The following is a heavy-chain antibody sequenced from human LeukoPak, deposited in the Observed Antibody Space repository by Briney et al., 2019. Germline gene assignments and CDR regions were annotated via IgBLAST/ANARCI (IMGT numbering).Heavy chain of an antibody. Sequence: GGSLRLSCAASGSSFSSYAMSWVRQAPGKGLEWVSGIGASGDSTYYTDSVKGRFTISRDNSKNTLYLQMNSLRPEDTAVYYCAKDLHGTVPDYFDCWGQGNLVTVSS. D-gene: IGHD1/OR15-1a*01. CDR1: GSSFSSYA. J-gene: IGHJ4*02. CDR3: AKDLHGTVPDYFDC. V-gene: IGHV3-23*01. CDR2: IGASGDST.